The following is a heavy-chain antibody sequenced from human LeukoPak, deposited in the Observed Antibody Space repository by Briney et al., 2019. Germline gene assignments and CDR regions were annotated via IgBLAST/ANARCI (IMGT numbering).Heavy chain of an antibody. J-gene: IGHJ4*02. D-gene: IGHD6-13*01. CDR2: ISYDGSNK. CDR1: GFTFSSYG. V-gene: IGHV3-30*18. Sequence: GGSLRLSCAASGFTFSSYGMHWVRQAPGKGLEWVAVISYDGSNKYYADSVKGRFTISRDNSKNTLYLQMNSLRAEDTAVYYWAKDRAAAGMGLGDYWGQGTLVTVSS. CDR3: AKDRAAAGMGLGDY.